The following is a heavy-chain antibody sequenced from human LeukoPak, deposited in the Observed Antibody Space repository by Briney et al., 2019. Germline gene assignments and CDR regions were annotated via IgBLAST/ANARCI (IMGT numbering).Heavy chain of an antibody. Sequence: GGSLRLSCAGSGVTLSYAWMNWVRQAPGKGLEWVSVIYSGGSTYYADSVKGRFTISRDNSKNTLYLQMNSLRAEDTAVYYCARGGVPAATTSAFDIWGQGTMVTVSS. D-gene: IGHD2-2*01. CDR2: IYSGGST. CDR1: GVTLSYAW. CDR3: ARGGVPAATTSAFDI. J-gene: IGHJ3*02. V-gene: IGHV3-66*01.